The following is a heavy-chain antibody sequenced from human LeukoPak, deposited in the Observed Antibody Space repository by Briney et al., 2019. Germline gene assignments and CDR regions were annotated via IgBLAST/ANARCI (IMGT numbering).Heavy chain of an antibody. CDR2: IYYSGST. D-gene: IGHD2-15*01. Sequence: SETLSLTCTVSGGSISSYYWSWIRQPPGKGLEWIGYIYYSGSTNYNPSLKSRVTISVDTSKNQFSLKLSSVTAADTAVYYCARYGSAPFYYYYRRVWGKGTTVSVAS. CDR1: GGSISSYY. J-gene: IGHJ6*03. V-gene: IGHV4-59*01. CDR3: ARYGSAPFYYYYRRV.